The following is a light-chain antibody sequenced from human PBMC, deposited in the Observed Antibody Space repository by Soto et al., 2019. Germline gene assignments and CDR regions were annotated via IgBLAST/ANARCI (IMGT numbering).Light chain of an antibody. CDR3: QQYGSSGT. CDR1: QSVSNNY. Sequence: IVLTQYPGTQSLSPGERATLCCRASQSVSNNYLAWYQQKPGQAPRLLIYGASNRATGIPDRFSGSGSGTDFTLTISRLEPEDFAVYYCQQYGSSGTFGQGTKVDIK. CDR2: GAS. V-gene: IGKV3-20*01. J-gene: IGKJ1*01.